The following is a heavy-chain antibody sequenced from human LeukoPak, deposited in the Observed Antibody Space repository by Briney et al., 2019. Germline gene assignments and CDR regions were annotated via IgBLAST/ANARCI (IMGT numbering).Heavy chain of an antibody. CDR3: AREPEYSSGWPYYFDY. Sequence: GGSLRLSCAASGFTFSSYAMSWVRQAPGKGLEWVSAIGSSGASTYYADSVKGRYTISRDNSKNTLYLQMTSLRAEDTAVYYCAREPEYSSGWPYYFDYWGQGTLVTVSS. CDR1: GFTFSSYA. V-gene: IGHV3-23*01. CDR2: IGSSGAST. D-gene: IGHD6-19*01. J-gene: IGHJ4*02.